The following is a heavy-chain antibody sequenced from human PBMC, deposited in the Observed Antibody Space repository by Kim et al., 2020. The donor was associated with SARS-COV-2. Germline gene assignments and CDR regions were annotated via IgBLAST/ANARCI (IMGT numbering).Heavy chain of an antibody. CDR2: IKQDGSEK. Sequence: GGSLRLSCAASGFTFSSYWMSWVRQAPGKGLEWVANIKQDGSEKYYVDSVKGRFTISRDNSKNSLYLQMNSLRAEDTAVYYCARDKPWIQLWFYAFDIWGQGTMVTVSS. CDR1: GFTFSSYW. D-gene: IGHD5-18*01. CDR3: ARDKPWIQLWFYAFDI. V-gene: IGHV3-7*01. J-gene: IGHJ3*02.